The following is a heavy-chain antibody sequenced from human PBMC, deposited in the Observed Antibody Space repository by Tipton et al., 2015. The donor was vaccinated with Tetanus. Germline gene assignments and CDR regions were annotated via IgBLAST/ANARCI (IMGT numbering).Heavy chain of an antibody. V-gene: IGHV4-39*01. CDR1: GGSISYTNYY. J-gene: IGHJ6*02. CDR3: ARLRRSYESGGYSYERGEDRRQYYYYGLDV. D-gene: IGHD3-22*01. CDR2: IYNTGNA. Sequence: TLSLTCSVSGGSISYTNYYWGWIRQAPGKGLEWIGSIYNTGNAYSNPALTSRVTMSVDASMIQFSLRLRSVTAADTAVYYCARLRRSYESGGYSYERGEDRRQYYYYGLDVWGQGTTVTVSS.